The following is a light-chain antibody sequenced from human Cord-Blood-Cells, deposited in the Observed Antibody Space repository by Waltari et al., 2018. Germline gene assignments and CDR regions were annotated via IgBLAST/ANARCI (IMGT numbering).Light chain of an antibody. J-gene: IGLJ1*01. CDR1: SSDVGCYNL. CDR3: CSYAGSSTYV. CDR2: EVS. Sequence: QSALTQPASVSGSPGQPITIPCTGTSSDVGCYNLLSWYQQQPGKAPKLMIYEVSKRPSGVSNRFSGSKSGNTASLTISGLQAEDEADYYCCSYAGSSTYVFGTGTKVTVL. V-gene: IGLV2-23*02.